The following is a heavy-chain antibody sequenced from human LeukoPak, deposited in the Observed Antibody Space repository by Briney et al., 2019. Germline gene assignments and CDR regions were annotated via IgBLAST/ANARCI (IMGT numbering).Heavy chain of an antibody. J-gene: IGHJ5*02. V-gene: IGHV4-59*01. D-gene: IGHD1-26*01. CDR3: ARIIVGATIRWFDP. Sequence: PSETLSLTCTVSGGSISSYCWSWIRQPPGKGLEWIGYIYYSGSTNYNPSLKSRVTISVDTSKNQFSLKLSSVTAADTAVYYCARIIVGATIRWFDPWGQGTLVTVSS. CDR1: GGSISSYC. CDR2: IYYSGST.